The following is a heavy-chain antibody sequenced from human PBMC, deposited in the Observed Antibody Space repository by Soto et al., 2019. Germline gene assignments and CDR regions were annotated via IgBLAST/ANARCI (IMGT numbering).Heavy chain of an antibody. V-gene: IGHV1-18*01. Sequence: ASVKVSCKASGYTFTSYGISWVRQAPGQGLEWMGWISAYNGNTNYAQKLQGRVTMTTDTSTSTAYMELRSLRSDDTAVYYCARAIVVVPAAEGVSWFDPWGQGTLVTVSS. CDR3: ARAIVVVPAAEGVSWFDP. J-gene: IGHJ5*02. CDR1: GYTFTSYG. CDR2: ISAYNGNT. D-gene: IGHD2-2*01.